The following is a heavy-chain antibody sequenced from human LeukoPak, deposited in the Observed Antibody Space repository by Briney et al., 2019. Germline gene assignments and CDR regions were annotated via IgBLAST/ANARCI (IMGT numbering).Heavy chain of an antibody. V-gene: IGHV3-48*03. CDR1: GFTFSSYE. J-gene: IGHJ4*02. CDR3: AKDGREPMDYGDFYYFDY. Sequence: GGSLRLSCAASGFTFSSYEMNWVRQAPGKGLEWVSYISSSGSTIYYADSVKGRFTISRDNSKNTLYLQMNSLRAEDTAVYYCAKDGREPMDYGDFYYFDYWGQGTLVTVSS. CDR2: ISSSGSTI. D-gene: IGHD4-17*01.